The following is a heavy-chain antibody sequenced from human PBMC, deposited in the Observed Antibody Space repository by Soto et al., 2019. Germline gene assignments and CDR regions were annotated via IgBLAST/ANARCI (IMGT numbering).Heavy chain of an antibody. CDR2: IKSKTDGGTT. D-gene: IGHD3-22*01. CDR1: GFTFSNAW. CDR3: TTDRHHYYDSSGYLL. J-gene: IGHJ4*02. V-gene: IGHV3-15*07. Sequence: EVQLVESGGGLVKPGGSLRLSCAASGFTFSNAWMNWVRQAPGKGLEWVGRIKSKTDGGTTDYAAPVKGRFTISRDDSTSTLYLQMNSLKTDDTAVYYCTTDRHHYYDSSGYLLWGQGTLVTVSS.